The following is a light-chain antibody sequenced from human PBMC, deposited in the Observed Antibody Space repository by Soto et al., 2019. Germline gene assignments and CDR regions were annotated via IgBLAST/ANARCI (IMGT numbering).Light chain of an antibody. CDR2: DVS. CDR3: SSYTSISTLYV. Sequence: QSALTQPASVSGSPGQSITISCTGTSSDIGGYNYVSWYQQHPGKAPKLMIYDVSNRPSGVSNRFSGSKSGNTASLTFSGLLAEDEADYYCSSYTSISTLYVFGTGTKGTVL. CDR1: SSDIGGYNY. V-gene: IGLV2-14*01. J-gene: IGLJ1*01.